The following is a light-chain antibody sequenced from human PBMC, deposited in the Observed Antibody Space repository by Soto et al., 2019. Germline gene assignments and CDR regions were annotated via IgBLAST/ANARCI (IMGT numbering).Light chain of an antibody. V-gene: IGKV1-39*01. Sequence: DIQMTQSPSSLSASVGDRVTITCRASQNINTYLNWYQQKPGKAPKLLIFAASSLQSGVPSRFSGSGSRTDFTPTISSLQPEDFSTYYCQQSSTAPFTFGPGTKVDIK. CDR2: AAS. J-gene: IGKJ3*01. CDR3: QQSSTAPFT. CDR1: QNINTY.